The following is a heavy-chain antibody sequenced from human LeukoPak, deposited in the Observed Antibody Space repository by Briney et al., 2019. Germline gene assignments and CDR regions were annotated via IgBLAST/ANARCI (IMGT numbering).Heavy chain of an antibody. CDR3: ARGVGRGLYYYDSSGYSLLV. D-gene: IGHD3-22*01. V-gene: IGHV4-34*01. J-gene: IGHJ6*02. CDR2: INHSGST. CDR1: GGSFSGYY. Sequence: SETLSLTCAVYGGSFSGYYWSWIRQPPGKGLEWIGEINHSGSTNYNPSLKSQVTISVDTSKNQFSLKLSSVTAADTAVYYCARGVGRGLYYYDSSGYSLLVWGQGTTVTVSS.